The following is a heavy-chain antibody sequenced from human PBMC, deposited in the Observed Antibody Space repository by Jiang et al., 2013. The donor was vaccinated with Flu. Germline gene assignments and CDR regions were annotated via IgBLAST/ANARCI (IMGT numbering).Heavy chain of an antibody. CDR2: LLQWEH. D-gene: IGHD1-26*01. J-gene: IGHJ3*02. CDR1: GGSISSYY. V-gene: IGHV4-59*01. Sequence: TCTVSGGSISSYYWSWIRQPPREGTGVDWVYLLQWEHQLQPSLKSRVTISVDTSKNQFSLKLSSVTAADTAVYYCARVGAKRVYAFDIWGQGTMVTVSS. CDR3: ARVGAKRVYAFDI.